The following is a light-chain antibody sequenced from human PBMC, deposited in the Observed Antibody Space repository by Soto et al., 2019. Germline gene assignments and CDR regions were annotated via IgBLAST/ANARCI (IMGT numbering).Light chain of an antibody. CDR1: QSVGSY. CDR3: QQNKDWPGT. CDR2: DAS. J-gene: IGKJ1*01. Sequence: EIVMTQSPATLSVSPGERATLSCRASQSVGSYLAWYQQKPGQAPRLLIYDASTRATGIPVRFSGSGSGTEVTLTISSLQSEDFGVYYCQQNKDWPGTFGQGTKVEIK. V-gene: IGKV3-15*01.